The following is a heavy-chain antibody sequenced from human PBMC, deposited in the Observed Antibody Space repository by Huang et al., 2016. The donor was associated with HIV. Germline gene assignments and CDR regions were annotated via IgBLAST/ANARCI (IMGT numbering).Heavy chain of an antibody. Sequence: QVQLVQSGAEVKKPGSSVKVSCKASGGSFRNFAIGWVRQAPGQGLEWMGRIIPTLGTATYARNFPNRVTITADESTNTAYMDLSSLRSEDTAVYYCATVEYYDASGPQRGYFDNWGQGTVVTVSS. CDR3: ATVEYYDASGPQRGYFDN. D-gene: IGHD3-22*01. J-gene: IGHJ4*02. CDR1: GGSFRNFA. CDR2: IIPTLGTA. V-gene: IGHV1-69*11.